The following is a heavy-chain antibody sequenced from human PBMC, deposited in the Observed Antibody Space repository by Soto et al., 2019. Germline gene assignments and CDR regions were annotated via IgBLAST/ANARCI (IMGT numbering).Heavy chain of an antibody. V-gene: IGHV4-39*01. D-gene: IGHD6-19*01. CDR2: IYYSGST. CDR1: GGSISSSSYY. J-gene: IGHJ6*02. CDR3: ARSGATGYSSGWTSFLYYYGMDV. Sequence: SETLSLTCTVSGGSISSSSYYWGWIRQPPWKGLEWIGSIYYSGSTYYNPSLKSRVTISVDTSKNQFSLKLSSVTAVDTAVYYCARSGATGYSSGWTSFLYYYGMDVWGQGTTVTVSS.